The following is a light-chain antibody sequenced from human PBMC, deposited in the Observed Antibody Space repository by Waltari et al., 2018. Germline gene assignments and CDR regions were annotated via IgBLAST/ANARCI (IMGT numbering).Light chain of an antibody. CDR3: QQSYSIPPT. V-gene: IGKV1-39*01. Sequence: DIQMTQSPSSLSASVGDTVTVSCRTSQNINNFLNWYQQKPGRAPKLLIYAASTLASGVPSRFSGSGSGTDFTLTITSLQLEDFGTYFCQQSYSIPPTFGQGTRLEI. CDR2: AAS. CDR1: QNINNF. J-gene: IGKJ5*01.